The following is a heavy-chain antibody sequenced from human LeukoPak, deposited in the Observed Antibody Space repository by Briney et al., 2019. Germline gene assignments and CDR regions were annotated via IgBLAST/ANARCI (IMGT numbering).Heavy chain of an antibody. CDR1: GGSISSSSYY. CDR3: ARLVRAYTAAENFDY. D-gene: IGHD5-18*01. Sequence: SETLSLTCTVSGGSISSSSYYWGWIRQPPGKGLEWIGSIYYSGSTYYNPSLKSRVTISVDTSKNQFSLKLSSVTAADTAVYYCARLVRAYTAAENFDYWGRGTLVTVPS. V-gene: IGHV4-39*01. CDR2: IYYSGST. J-gene: IGHJ4*02.